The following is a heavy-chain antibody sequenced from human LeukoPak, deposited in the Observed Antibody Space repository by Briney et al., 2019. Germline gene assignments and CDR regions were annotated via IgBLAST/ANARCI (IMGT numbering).Heavy chain of an antibody. D-gene: IGHD6-19*01. Sequence: SETLSLTCAVYGGSFSGYYWSWIRQPPGKGLEWIGYIYYSGSTNYNPSLKSRVAISVDTSKNQFSLKLSSVTAADTAVYYCARGSWYSSGVWPVFDHWGQGTLITVS. V-gene: IGHV4-59*01. CDR2: IYYSGST. CDR3: ARGSWYSSGVWPVFDH. J-gene: IGHJ4*02. CDR1: GGSFSGYY.